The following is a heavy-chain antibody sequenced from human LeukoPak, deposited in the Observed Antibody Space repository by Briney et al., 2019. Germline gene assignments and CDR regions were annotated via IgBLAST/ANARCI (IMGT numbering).Heavy chain of an antibody. D-gene: IGHD3-22*01. Sequence: PGGSLRLSCAASGFTFSTYSMNWVRQAPGKGLEWVSYISSSSSTIYYADSVKGRFTISRDNAKNSLYLQMNSLRAGDTAVYYCARGSTYYDSSGQVPFDYWGQGTLVTVSS. CDR1: GFTFSTYS. J-gene: IGHJ4*02. V-gene: IGHV3-48*01. CDR2: ISSSSSTI. CDR3: ARGSTYYDSSGQVPFDY.